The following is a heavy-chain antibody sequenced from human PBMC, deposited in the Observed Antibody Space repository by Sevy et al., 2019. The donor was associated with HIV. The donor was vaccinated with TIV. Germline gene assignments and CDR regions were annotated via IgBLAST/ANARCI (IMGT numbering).Heavy chain of an antibody. D-gene: IGHD1-1*01. J-gene: IGHJ4*02. CDR2: ILYSGNP. V-gene: IGHV4-31*03. CDR3: ARGQITTIGFDY. Sequence: SETLSLTCTVSGDSISSSGYYWSWIRQHPGEGLEWMEYILYSGNPYYNPSLKSRLIISLDTSKNQFSLKLSSVTAADTAVYYCARGQITTIGFDYWGQGTLVTVSS. CDR1: GDSISSSGYY.